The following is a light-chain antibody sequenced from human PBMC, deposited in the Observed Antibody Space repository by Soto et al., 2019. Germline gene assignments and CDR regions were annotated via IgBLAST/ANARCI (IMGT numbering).Light chain of an antibody. J-gene: IGKJ5*01. Sequence: EIVLTQSPATLSLSPGERATLACWSSQSVSSYLAWYQQNPGQAPRLLIYDASNRATGIPARFSGSGSGTDFTLTISSLEPEDFAVYYCQQRSNWPLITFGQGTRLEIK. CDR3: QQRSNWPLIT. CDR2: DAS. V-gene: IGKV3-11*01. CDR1: QSVSSY.